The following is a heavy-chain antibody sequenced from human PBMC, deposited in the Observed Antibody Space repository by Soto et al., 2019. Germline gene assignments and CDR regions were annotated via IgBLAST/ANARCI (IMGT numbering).Heavy chain of an antibody. V-gene: IGHV1-24*01. CDR1: GYTLTELS. CDR2: FDPEDGET. CDR3: ATNDKGIAARPPEYYYYGMDV. D-gene: IGHD6-6*01. J-gene: IGHJ6*02. Sequence: ASVKVSCKVSGYTLTELSMHWVRQAPGKGLEWMGGFDPEDGETIYAQKFQGRVTMTEDTSTDTAYMELSSLRSEDTAVYYCATNDKGIAARPPEYYYYGMDVWGQGTTVTVSS.